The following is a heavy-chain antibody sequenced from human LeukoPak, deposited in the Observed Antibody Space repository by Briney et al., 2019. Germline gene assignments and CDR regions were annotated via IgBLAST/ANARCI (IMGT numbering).Heavy chain of an antibody. D-gene: IGHD2-2*01. CDR3: AKDLKGGIVVAPDAMYYYYGMDV. J-gene: IGHJ6*04. Sequence: GRSLRLSCAASGFTFSSYGMHWVRQAPGKGLEWVAVISNDGSNKYYTDAVKGRFTISRDNSKNTLYLQMNSLTAEDTAVYYCAKDLKGGIVVAPDAMYYYYGMDVWGKGTTVTVSA. V-gene: IGHV3-30*18. CDR2: ISNDGSNK. CDR1: GFTFSSYG.